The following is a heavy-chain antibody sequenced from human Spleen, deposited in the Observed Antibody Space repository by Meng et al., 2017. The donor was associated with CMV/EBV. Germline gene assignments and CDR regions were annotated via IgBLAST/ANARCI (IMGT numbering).Heavy chain of an antibody. V-gene: IGHV3-33*06. CDR2: IWYDGSHR. D-gene: IGHD1/OR15-1a*01. CDR3: AKDQQSPFSYYFYGMDV. CDR1: GFNFSNYG. J-gene: IGHJ6*02. Sequence: GGSLRLSCAAAGFNFSNYGIHWVRQAPGKGLEWVAIIWYDGSHRYYADSVQGRFTISRDNSKNTVHLQTNSLRAEDTAVYYCAKDQQSPFSYYFYGMDVWGQGTTVTVSS.